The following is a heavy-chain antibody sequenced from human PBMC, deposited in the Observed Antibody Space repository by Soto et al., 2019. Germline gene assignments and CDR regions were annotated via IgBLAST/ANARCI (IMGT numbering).Heavy chain of an antibody. D-gene: IGHD6-13*01. CDR3: ARDPGSIAAAGTPQFDY. V-gene: IGHV3-7*03. CDR1: GFTFSSYW. J-gene: IGHJ4*02. CDR2: IKQDGSEK. Sequence: GGSLRLSCAASGFTFSSYWMSWVRQAPGKGLEWVANIKQDGSEKYYVDSVKGRFTISRDNAKNSLYLQMNSLRAEDTAVYYCARDPGSIAAAGTPQFDYWGQGTLVTVSS.